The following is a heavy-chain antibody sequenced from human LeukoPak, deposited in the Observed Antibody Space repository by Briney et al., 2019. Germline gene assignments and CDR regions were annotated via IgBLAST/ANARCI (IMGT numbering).Heavy chain of an antibody. Sequence: PLASVKVSCKVSGYTLTELSMHWVRQAPGKGLEWMGGFDPEDGETIYAQKFQGRVTMTEGTSTDTAYMELSSLRSEDTAVYYCATVASIAVAGHVFDYWGQGTLVTVSS. CDR3: ATVASIAVAGHVFDY. CDR1: GYTLTELS. V-gene: IGHV1-24*01. CDR2: FDPEDGET. J-gene: IGHJ4*02. D-gene: IGHD6-19*01.